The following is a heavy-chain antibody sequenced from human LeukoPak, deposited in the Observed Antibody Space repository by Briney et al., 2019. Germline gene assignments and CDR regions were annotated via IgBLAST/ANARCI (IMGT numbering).Heavy chain of an antibody. J-gene: IGHJ4*02. CDR2: IVVGSGNT. Sequence: SVKVSCKASGFTFTSSAVQWVRQARGQRLEWIGWIVVGSGNTSYAQKFQERVTITRDMSTSTAYMELSSLRSEDTAVYYCAASAYSSSWYYFDYWGQGTLVTVSS. CDR3: AASAYSSSWYYFDY. D-gene: IGHD6-13*01. V-gene: IGHV1-58*01. CDR1: GFTFTSSA.